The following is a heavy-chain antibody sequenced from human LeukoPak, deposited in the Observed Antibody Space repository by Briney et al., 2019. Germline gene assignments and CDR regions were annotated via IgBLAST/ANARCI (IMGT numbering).Heavy chain of an antibody. J-gene: IGHJ4*02. D-gene: IGHD2-2*01. CDR2: INHSGST. CDR3: ARYHSTWGLNY. Sequence: SETLSLTCAVSGGSFSGYYWSWIRQPPEKGLEWIGEINHSGSTYYTTSLKSRVTISIDTSNNQFSLKLTSVTAADTAVYYCARYHSTWGLNYWGQGTLVTASS. CDR1: GGSFSGYY. V-gene: IGHV4-34*01.